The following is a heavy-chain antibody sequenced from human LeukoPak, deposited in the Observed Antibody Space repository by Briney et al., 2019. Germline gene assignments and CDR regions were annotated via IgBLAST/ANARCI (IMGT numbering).Heavy chain of an antibody. CDR2: ISGSGGST. CDR1: GFTFNNFA. Sequence: GGSLRLSCAASGFTFNNFAMNWVRQAPGKGLEWVSGISGSGGSTYNADSVKGRFTISRDNSKNTLYLQMNSLRAEDTAVYYCAKRSRDVVLGYMDVWGKGTTVTVSS. CDR3: AKRSRDVVLGYMDV. V-gene: IGHV3-23*01. J-gene: IGHJ6*03. D-gene: IGHD2-15*01.